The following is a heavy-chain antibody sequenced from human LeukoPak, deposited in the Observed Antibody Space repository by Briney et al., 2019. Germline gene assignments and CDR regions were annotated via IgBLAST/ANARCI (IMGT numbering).Heavy chain of an antibody. Sequence: SETLSLTCTVSGGSISSYYWSWIRQPAGKGLEWIGRIFTSGSTNYNPSLKSRVTMSVDTSKNQFSLKLSSVTAADTAVYFCARADYYGSGSTWYYFDYWGQGTLVTVSS. CDR2: IFTSGST. D-gene: IGHD3-10*01. CDR1: GGSISSYY. V-gene: IGHV4-4*07. CDR3: ARADYYGSGSTWYYFDY. J-gene: IGHJ4*02.